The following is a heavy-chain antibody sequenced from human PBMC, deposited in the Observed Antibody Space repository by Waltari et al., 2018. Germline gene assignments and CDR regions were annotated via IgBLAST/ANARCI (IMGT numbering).Heavy chain of an antibody. Sequence: QVQLVESGGGVVQPGRSLRLSCAASGLTFSSYGMPWVRQAPGKGLEWVAVISYDGSNKYYADSVKGRFTISRDNSKNTLYLQMNSLRAEDTAVYYCAKEYSSSRRYYFDYWGQGTLVTVSS. J-gene: IGHJ4*02. CDR2: ISYDGSNK. D-gene: IGHD6-13*01. CDR1: GLTFSSYG. V-gene: IGHV3-30*18. CDR3: AKEYSSSRRYYFDY.